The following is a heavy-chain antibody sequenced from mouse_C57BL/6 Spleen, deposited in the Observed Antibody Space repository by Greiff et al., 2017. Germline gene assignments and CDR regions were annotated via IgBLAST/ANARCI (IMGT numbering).Heavy chain of an antibody. J-gene: IGHJ3*01. V-gene: IGHV1-53*01. CDR1: GYTFTSYW. Sequence: QVQLQQPGTELVKPGASVKLSCKASGYTFTSYWMHWVKQRPGQGLEWIGNINPSNGGTNYNEKFKSKATLTVDKSSSTAYMQLSSLTADDSAVYYCARDGVGTAWFAYWGQGTLVTVSA. CDR3: ARDGVGTAWFAY. CDR2: INPSNGGT. D-gene: IGHD1-1*02.